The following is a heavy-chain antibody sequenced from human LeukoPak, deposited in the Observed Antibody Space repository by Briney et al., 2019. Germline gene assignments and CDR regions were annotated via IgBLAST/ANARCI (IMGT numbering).Heavy chain of an antibody. D-gene: IGHD2-2*01. J-gene: IGHJ4*02. V-gene: IGHV4-61*02. CDR2: IYTSGST. Sequence: PSETLSLTCTVSGGSISSGSYYWSWIRQPAGKGLEWIGRIYTSGSTNYNPSLKSRVTISVDTSKNQFSLKLSSVTAADTAVYYCAREGSTSYFDYWGQGTLVTVSS. CDR1: GGSISSGSYY. CDR3: AREGSTSYFDY.